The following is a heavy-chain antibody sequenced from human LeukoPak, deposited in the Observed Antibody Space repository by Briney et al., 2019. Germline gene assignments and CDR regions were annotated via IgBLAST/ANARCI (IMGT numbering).Heavy chain of an antibody. J-gene: IGHJ3*02. D-gene: IGHD1-14*01. Sequence: GGSLRLSCAASGLTVSNYWMHWVRQAPGKGLLWVSHINTDGSSTTYADSVKGRFTISRDNAKNTLCLQMNGLRAEDTAVYYCATGAPESRYAFDIWGQGTMVTVSS. V-gene: IGHV3-74*03. CDR2: INTDGSST. CDR1: GLTVSNYW. CDR3: ATGAPESRYAFDI.